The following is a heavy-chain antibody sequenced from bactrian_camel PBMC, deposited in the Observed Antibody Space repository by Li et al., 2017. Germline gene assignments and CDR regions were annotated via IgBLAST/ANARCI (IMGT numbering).Heavy chain of an antibody. J-gene: IGHJ4*01. CDR3: AADQGGRWRFQLCSWGADNYNY. V-gene: IGHV3-2*01. Sequence: HVQLVESGGGLVQPGGSLRLSCSDSGFGFSRNYMSWVRQAPGKGLEWVSSIYGDGTNTYYADSVKGRFTISRDNAKNAVNLQMNSLKPEDTGMCYCAADQGGRWRFQLCSWGADNYNYWGQGTQVTVS. CDR1: GFGFSRNY. CDR2: IYGDGTNT. D-gene: IGHD5*01.